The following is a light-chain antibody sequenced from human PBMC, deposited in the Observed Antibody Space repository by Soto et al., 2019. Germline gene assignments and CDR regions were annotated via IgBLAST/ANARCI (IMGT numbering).Light chain of an antibody. Sequence: EIVMTQSPATLSVSPGEGATLSCRASQSISSHIAWYQQSPGQAPRLLIYAASARATGIPARFSGSGSGTEFTPIISSLQSEDSAVYYCQQYNNWPPWTFGQGTKVEIK. V-gene: IGKV3-15*01. CDR3: QQYNNWPPWT. CDR2: AAS. CDR1: QSISSH. J-gene: IGKJ1*01.